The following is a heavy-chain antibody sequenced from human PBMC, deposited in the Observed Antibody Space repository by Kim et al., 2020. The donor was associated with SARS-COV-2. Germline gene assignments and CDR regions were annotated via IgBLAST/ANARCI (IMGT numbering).Heavy chain of an antibody. CDR1: TSSVATNDYF. CDR2: VWYTGST. Sequence: SETLSLTCTVSTSSVATNDYFWGWLRQPPGKPLEWIGSVWYTGSTHYTPSLKTRLTLSLDTSKNQISLRLTSVTAADTALYFCARGLIAGRPYLGLDVWGQGTTVIVS. CDR3: ARGLIAGRPYLGLDV. D-gene: IGHD2-15*01. V-gene: IGHV4-39*01. J-gene: IGHJ6*02.